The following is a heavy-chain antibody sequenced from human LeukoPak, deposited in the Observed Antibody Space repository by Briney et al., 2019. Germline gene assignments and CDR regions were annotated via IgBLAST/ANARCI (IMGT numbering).Heavy chain of an antibody. CDR1: GGTFSSYT. CDR3: ARDFYCGGDCYSGSDAFDI. V-gene: IGHV1-69*04. CDR2: IIPNLGIA. J-gene: IGHJ3*02. D-gene: IGHD2-21*02. Sequence: GASVKVSCKASGGTFSSYTISWVRQAPGQGLEWMGRIIPNLGIANYAQKFQGRVTITADKSTSTAYMELSSLRSEDTAVYYCARDFYCGGDCYSGSDAFDIWGQGTMVTVSS.